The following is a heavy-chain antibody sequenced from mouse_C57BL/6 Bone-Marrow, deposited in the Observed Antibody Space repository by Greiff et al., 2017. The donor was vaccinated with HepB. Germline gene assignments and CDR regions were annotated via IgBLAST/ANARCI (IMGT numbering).Heavy chain of an antibody. D-gene: IGHD1-1*01. CDR2: IYPRSGNT. CDR3: RYYYGSSCAGAWFAF. CDR1: GYTFTSYG. Sequence: QVHVKQSGAELARPGASVKLSCKASGYTFTSYGISWVKQRTGQGLEWIGEIYPRSGNTYDNEKFKGKATLTADKSSSTAYMELRSLTSEDSAVYFFRYYYGSSCAGAWFAFWGQGTLVTVSA. V-gene: IGHV1-81*01. J-gene: IGHJ3*01.